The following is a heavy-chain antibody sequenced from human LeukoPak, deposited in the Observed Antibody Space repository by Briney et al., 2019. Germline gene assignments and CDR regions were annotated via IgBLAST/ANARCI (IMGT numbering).Heavy chain of an antibody. D-gene: IGHD6-19*01. J-gene: IGHJ4*02. CDR2: IRYDGSNK. Sequence: GGSLRLSCAASGFTFSSYGMHWVRQAPGKGLEWVAFIRYDGSNKYYADSVKGRFTISRDNSKNTLYLQMNSLRAEDTAVYYCARVTAVAGTSVGVDAWGQGILVTVS. CDR1: GFTFSSYG. V-gene: IGHV3-30*02. CDR3: ARVTAVAGTSVGVDA.